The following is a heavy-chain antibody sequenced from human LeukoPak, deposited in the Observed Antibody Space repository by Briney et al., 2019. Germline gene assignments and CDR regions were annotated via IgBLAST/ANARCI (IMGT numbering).Heavy chain of an antibody. CDR3: ARRIVVVTYYLDY. CDR1: GFPFGDYA. CDR2: IRSKRFGGTI. V-gene: IGHV3-49*04. J-gene: IGHJ4*02. Sequence: GGSLRLSCTTSGFPFGDYAMSWVRQAPGKGLEWIAFIRSKRFGGTIEYAASVKGRFTISRDDSTSTAYLQMNSLRPEDTAVYYCARRIVVVTYYLDYWGQGTLVTVSS. D-gene: IGHD2-21*02.